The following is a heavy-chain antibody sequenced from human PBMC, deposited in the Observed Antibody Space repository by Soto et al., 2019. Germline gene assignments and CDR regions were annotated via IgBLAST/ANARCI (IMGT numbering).Heavy chain of an antibody. Sequence: EVQLLESGGGLVQPGGSLRLSCAASGFTFSSYAMSWVRQAPGKGLEWVSAISGSGGSTYYADSVKGRFTISRDNSKNTLYPQMNSLRAEDTAVYYCAKDILAVVLFDYWGQGTLVTVSS. D-gene: IGHD6-19*01. CDR3: AKDILAVVLFDY. CDR1: GFTFSSYA. J-gene: IGHJ4*02. V-gene: IGHV3-23*01. CDR2: ISGSGGST.